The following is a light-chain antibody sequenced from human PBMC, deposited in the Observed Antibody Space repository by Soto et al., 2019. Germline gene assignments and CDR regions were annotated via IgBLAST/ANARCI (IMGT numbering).Light chain of an antibody. CDR3: HQFGSSPRT. J-gene: IGKJ1*01. CDR2: ATS. CDR1: QTVNSDS. Sequence: EIVLTQSPGTLSLSPGETATLSCRAIQTVNSDSLAWFQQRPGQAPRLLIFATSRRATDIPDRCSGSGSGTDLTLAIRRLEPEDFAVYYCHQFGSSPRTFGQGTKVE. V-gene: IGKV3-20*01.